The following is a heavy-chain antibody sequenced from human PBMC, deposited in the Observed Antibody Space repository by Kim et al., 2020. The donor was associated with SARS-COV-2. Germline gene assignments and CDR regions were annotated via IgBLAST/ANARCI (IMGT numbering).Heavy chain of an antibody. CDR2: ISWNSGSI. Sequence: GGSLRLSCAASGFTFDDYAMHWVRQAPGKGLEWVSGISWNSGSIGYADSVKGRFTISRDNAKNSLYLQMNSLRAEDTALYYCAKDIVSAYDSPDYYYYGMDVWGQGTTVTVSS. CDR3: AKDIVSAYDSPDYYYYGMDV. V-gene: IGHV3-9*01. CDR1: GFTFDDYA. J-gene: IGHJ6*02. D-gene: IGHD3-22*01.